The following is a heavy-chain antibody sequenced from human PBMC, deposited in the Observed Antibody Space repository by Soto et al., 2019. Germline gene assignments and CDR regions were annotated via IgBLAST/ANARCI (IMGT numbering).Heavy chain of an antibody. V-gene: IGHV4-4*02. CDR2: IYHSGSA. CDR3: ARGPGVVVSADDAFDI. D-gene: IGHD2-21*02. J-gene: IGHJ3*02. Sequence: QVQLQESGPGLVKPSGTLSLTCAVSGGSVSSSNWWSWVRQSPGKGLEWMGEIYHSGSAHYNPSPKRRATIALDKSKNQVALRLTSVTAADTAVYYCARGPGVVVSADDAFDIWGPGTRVIVSS. CDR1: GGSVSSSNW.